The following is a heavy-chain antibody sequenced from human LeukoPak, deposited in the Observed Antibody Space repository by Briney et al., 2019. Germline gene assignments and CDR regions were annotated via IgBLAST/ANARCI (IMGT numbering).Heavy chain of an antibody. CDR2: IKQDGSEK. CDR3: AREAGVITMVRGVFDY. D-gene: IGHD3-10*01. J-gene: IGHJ4*02. V-gene: IGHV3-7*01. CDR1: GFTFSSYW. Sequence: GGSLRLSCAASGFTFSSYWMSWVRQAPGKGLEWVANIKQDGSEKYYVDSVKGRFTISRDNAKNSLYLQMNSLRAEDTAVYYCAREAGVITMVRGVFDYWGQGTLVTVSS.